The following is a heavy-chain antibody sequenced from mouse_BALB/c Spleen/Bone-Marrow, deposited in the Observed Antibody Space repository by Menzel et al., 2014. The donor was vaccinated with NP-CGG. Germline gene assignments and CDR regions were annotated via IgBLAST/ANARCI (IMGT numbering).Heavy chain of an antibody. CDR2: ISYGGGST. J-gene: IGHJ3*01. Sequence: EVKLMESGGGLVQPGGSLILSCATSGSTFSDYYMYWVRQTPEKRLEWVAYISYGGGSTYYPDTVKGRFTISRGNAKTALYLQMSRLKSEDTAMYFCARAYYMYALALFAYWSQGTLITVSA. D-gene: IGHD2-14*01. CDR3: ARAYYMYALALFAY. V-gene: IGHV5-12*02. CDR1: GSTFSDYY.